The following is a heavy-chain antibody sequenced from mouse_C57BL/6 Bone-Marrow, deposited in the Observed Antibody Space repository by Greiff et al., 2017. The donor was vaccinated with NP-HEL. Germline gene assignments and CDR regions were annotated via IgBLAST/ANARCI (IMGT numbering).Heavy chain of an antibody. CDR2: IDPENGDT. V-gene: IGHV14-4*01. D-gene: IGHD1-1*01. J-gene: IGHJ3*01. Sequence: VQLQQSGAELVRPGASVKLSCTASGFNIKDDYMHWVKQRPEQGLEWIGWIDPENGDTEYDPKFQGKATITADTSSNTAYLQLSSLTSEDTAVYYCTLCGRSLAWFAYWGPRTLVTVSA. CDR1: GFNIKDDY. CDR3: TLCGRSLAWFAY.